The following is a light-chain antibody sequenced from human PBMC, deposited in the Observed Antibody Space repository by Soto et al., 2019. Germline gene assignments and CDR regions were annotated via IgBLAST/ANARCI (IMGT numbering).Light chain of an antibody. CDR2: DAS. Sequence: DIQMTQSPSTLSASVGDRVTITCRASQSISSWLAWYQQKPGKAPKLLIFDASSLENGVPSRFSGSGSGTEFTLTICSLQPDDFATYYCQQYNSYSVCTFGQGTKLEIK. V-gene: IGKV1-5*01. CDR1: QSISSW. CDR3: QQYNSYSVCT. J-gene: IGKJ2*02.